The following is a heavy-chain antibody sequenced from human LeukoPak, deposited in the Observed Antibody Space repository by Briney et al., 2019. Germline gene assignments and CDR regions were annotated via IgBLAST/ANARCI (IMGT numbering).Heavy chain of an antibody. CDR2: IWYDGSDK. CDR1: VFTFSSYG. V-gene: IGHV3-33*01. D-gene: IGHD6-19*01. J-gene: IGHJ5*02. CDR3: ARVLGDSGWYLGWFDL. Sequence: PGRSLRLSCAASVFTFSSYGMNWVRQAPGQGLEWVAVIWYDGSDKYYADSVKGRFTISRDNSKNTLYLQMNSLRVEDTAVYYCARVLGDSGWYLGWFDLWRQGTLVTVSS.